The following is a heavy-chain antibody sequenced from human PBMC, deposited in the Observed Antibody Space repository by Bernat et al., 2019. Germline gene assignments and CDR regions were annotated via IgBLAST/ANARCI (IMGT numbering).Heavy chain of an antibody. CDR3: ASMVPTGIPEY. D-gene: IGHD2-8*02. Sequence: EVQLVESGGGLVQPGGSLRLSCAASGFTFSSYSMNWVRQAPGKGLEWVSYISSSSSTIYYADSVKGRFTISRDNAKNSLYLQMNSLRAEDTAVYYCASMVPTGIPEYWGQGTLVTVSS. J-gene: IGHJ4*02. V-gene: IGHV3-48*01. CDR1: GFTFSSYS. CDR2: ISSSSSTI.